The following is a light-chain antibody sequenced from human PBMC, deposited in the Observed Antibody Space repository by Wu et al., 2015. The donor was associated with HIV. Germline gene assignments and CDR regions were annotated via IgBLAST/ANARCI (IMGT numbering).Light chain of an antibody. J-gene: IGKJ1*01. CDR3: QQYGSSPPT. CDR1: QSVSSY. CDR2: DAS. V-gene: IGKV3-20*01. Sequence: EIVLTQSPATLSLSPGERATLSCRASQSVSSYLAWYQQKPGQAPRLLIYDASNRATGIPARFSGSGSGTDFTLTISRLEPEDFAVYYCQQYGSSPPTFGQGTKVEIK.